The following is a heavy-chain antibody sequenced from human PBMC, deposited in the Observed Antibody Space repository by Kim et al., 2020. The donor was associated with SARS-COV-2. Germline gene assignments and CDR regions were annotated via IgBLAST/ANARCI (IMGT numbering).Heavy chain of an antibody. CDR1: VFSVSSGSYY. J-gene: IGHJ4*02. V-gene: IGHV4-61*01. D-gene: IGHD4-17*01. CDR2: IYYSGST. CDR3: ARLLSYYGDYTLDY. Sequence: LSLIFTFFVFSVSSGSYYWIWIRQPPGKGLEWIGYIYYSGSTNYNPSLKSRVTISVDTSKNQFSLKLSSVTAADTAVYYCARLLSYYGDYTLDYWGQGTLVTVSS.